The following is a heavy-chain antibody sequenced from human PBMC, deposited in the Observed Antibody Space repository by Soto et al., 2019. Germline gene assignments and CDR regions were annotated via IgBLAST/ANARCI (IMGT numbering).Heavy chain of an antibody. Sequence: QVHLQESGPGLVKPSGTLSLICIVSGDSVTFGHHYWSWIRQPPGKGLEWIGHIFFTGATNYSPSLKSRLTMSVDSSKSQFSPNLTSVTAADSAIYYCARARPDSAGSSLGRRLDVWGQGTTVTVSS. CDR3: ARARPDSAGSSLGRRLDV. V-gene: IGHV4-61*01. J-gene: IGHJ6*02. CDR2: IFFTGAT. D-gene: IGHD3-10*01. CDR1: GDSVTFGHHY.